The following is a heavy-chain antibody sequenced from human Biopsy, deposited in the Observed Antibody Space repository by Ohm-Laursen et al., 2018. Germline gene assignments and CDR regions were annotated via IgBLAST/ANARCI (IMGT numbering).Heavy chain of an antibody. D-gene: IGHD3-3*01. J-gene: IGHJ5*02. CDR3: ARTPRDSFWSGSYKRGLWFDP. CDR1: GGDINNYY. Sequence: TLSLTCNVSGGDINNYYWTWIRQPAGKGLEWIGRIYTSGITNYNPSLKSRVTISKDTSKNQFSLQLSSVTAADTAVYYCARTPRDSFWSGSYKRGLWFDPWGQGTLVTVSS. V-gene: IGHV4-4*07. CDR2: IYTSGIT.